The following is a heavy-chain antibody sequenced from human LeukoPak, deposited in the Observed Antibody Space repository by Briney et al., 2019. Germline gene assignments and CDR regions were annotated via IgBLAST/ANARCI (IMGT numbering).Heavy chain of an antibody. CDR2: ISYDGSNK. V-gene: IGHV3-30-3*01. CDR1: GFTFSSYA. Sequence: GGSLRLSCAASGFTFSSYAMHWVRQAPGKGLEWVAVISYDGSNKYYADSVKGRFTISRDNAKNSLYLQMNSLRAEDTAVYYCARGGWYGQDAFDIWGQGTMVTVSS. CDR3: ARGGWYGQDAFDI. J-gene: IGHJ3*02. D-gene: IGHD6-19*01.